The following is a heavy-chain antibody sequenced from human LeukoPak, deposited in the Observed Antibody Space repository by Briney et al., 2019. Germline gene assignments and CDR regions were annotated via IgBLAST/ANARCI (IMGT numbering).Heavy chain of an antibody. CDR3: ARVGIVGATGGFDY. D-gene: IGHD1-26*01. Sequence: PSETPSLTCAVSGGSISSSNWWSWVRQPPGKGLEWIGEIYHSGSTNYNPSLKSRVTISVDKSKNQFSLKLSSVTAADTAVYYCARVGIVGATGGFDYWGQGTLVTVSS. CDR2: IYHSGST. J-gene: IGHJ4*02. CDR1: GGSISSSNW. V-gene: IGHV4-4*02.